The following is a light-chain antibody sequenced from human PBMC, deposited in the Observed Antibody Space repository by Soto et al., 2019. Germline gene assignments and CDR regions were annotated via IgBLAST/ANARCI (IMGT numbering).Light chain of an antibody. CDR3: YSAADNNLRV. Sequence: SYELTQPSSVSVSPGQTARITCSGDVLAKKYARWFQQKPRQAHVLVIYKDSERPSGIPERFSGSSSGTTVTLTISGAQVEDEADYYCYSAADNNLRVFGGGTKLTVL. CDR1: VLAKKY. CDR2: KDS. J-gene: IGLJ2*01. V-gene: IGLV3-27*01.